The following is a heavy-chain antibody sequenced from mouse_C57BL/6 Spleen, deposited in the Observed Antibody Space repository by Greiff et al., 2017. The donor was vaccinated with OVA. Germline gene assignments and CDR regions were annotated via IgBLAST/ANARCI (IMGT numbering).Heavy chain of an antibody. CDR1: GYTFTSYW. V-gene: IGHV1-74*01. CDR2: IHPSDSDT. Sequence: IQLQQPGAELVKPGASVKVSCKSSGYTFTSYWMHWVKQRPGQGLEWIGRIHPSDSDTNSNQKFKCKATLTVDESSSTAYMQLSSLTSEDSAVYYCAIGGDYYDYDDWYFDVWGTGTTVTVSS. J-gene: IGHJ1*03. D-gene: IGHD2-4*01. CDR3: AIGGDYYDYDDWYFDV.